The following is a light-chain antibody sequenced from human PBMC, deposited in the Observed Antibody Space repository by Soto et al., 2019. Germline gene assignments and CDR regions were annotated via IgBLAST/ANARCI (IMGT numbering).Light chain of an antibody. CDR1: SSDVGAYKY. CDR2: EVT. Sequence: QSALTQPPSASGSPGQSVTISCTGTSSDVGAYKYVSWYQQYPGKAPKLMIYEVTKRPSGVPDRFSGSKSGNTASLTVSGLQAEDEDDYYCTSYVGNDIWVFGGGTKVTAL. CDR3: TSYVGNDIWV. J-gene: IGLJ3*02. V-gene: IGLV2-8*01.